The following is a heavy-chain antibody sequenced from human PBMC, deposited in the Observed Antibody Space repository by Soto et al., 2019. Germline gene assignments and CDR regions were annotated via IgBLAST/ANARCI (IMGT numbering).Heavy chain of an antibody. J-gene: IGHJ3*01. D-gene: IGHD4-17*01. Sequence: SETLSLTCTVSGGSISSSSYYWGWIRQPPGKGLEWIGSIYYSGSTYYNPSLKSRVTISADKSTSTAYLQWSSLKASDTAMYYCARSGDYDAFDFWGQGTMVTVSS. CDR1: GGSISSSSYY. CDR2: IYYSGST. V-gene: IGHV4-39*07. CDR3: ARSGDYDAFDF.